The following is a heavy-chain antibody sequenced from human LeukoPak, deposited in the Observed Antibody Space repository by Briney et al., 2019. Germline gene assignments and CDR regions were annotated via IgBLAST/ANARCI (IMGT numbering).Heavy chain of an antibody. CDR2: IYHSGST. J-gene: IGHJ3*02. CDR3: ARLLEGKNAFDI. D-gene: IGHD1-1*01. V-gene: IGHV4-38-2*02. CDR1: GDSISSGYH. Sequence: SETLSLTCTVSGDSISSGYHWGWIRQPPGKVLEWIGNIYHSGSTYYNPSLKSRVTISVDTSKNQFSLKLSSVTAADTAVYYCARLLEGKNAFDIWGQGTMVTVSS.